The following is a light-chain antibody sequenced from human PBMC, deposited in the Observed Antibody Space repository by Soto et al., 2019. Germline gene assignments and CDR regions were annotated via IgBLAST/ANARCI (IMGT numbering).Light chain of an antibody. CDR2: AAS. J-gene: IGKJ1*01. CDR3: QQCFWHWT. V-gene: IGKV1-39*01. CDR1: QSISSY. Sequence: DIQMTQSPYSLSASVGDRVTITCRASQSISSYLNWYQQKPGKAPKLLIYAASSLQSGVPSRFSGSGSGTDFTLTISSLQPEDFATYYCQQCFWHWTFGQGTKVDI.